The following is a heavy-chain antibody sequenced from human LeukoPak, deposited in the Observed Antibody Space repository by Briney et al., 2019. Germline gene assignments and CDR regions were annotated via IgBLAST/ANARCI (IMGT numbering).Heavy chain of an antibody. J-gene: IGHJ6*03. CDR3: ASAYCGGDCNPSGYYYYYYMDV. D-gene: IGHD2-21*02. V-gene: IGHV3-11*04. CDR2: IGSSGRTI. Sequence: AGGSLRLSCAASGFTFSDYYMSWIRQAPGKGLEWVSYIGSSGRTIYYADSVKGRFTISRDNAKNSLYLQMNSLRAEDTAVYYCASAYCGGDCNPSGYYYYYYMDVWGKGTTVTISS. CDR1: GFTFSDYY.